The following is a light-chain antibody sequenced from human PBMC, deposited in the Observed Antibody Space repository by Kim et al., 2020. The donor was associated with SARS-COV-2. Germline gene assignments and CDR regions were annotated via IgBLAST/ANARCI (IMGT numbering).Light chain of an antibody. CDR3: AAWDDSLNGWV. J-gene: IGLJ3*02. Sequence: GQRVTISCSGSNSNIGSNSVNWYQQLPGTAPKLLIYSSNQRPSGVRDRFSGSKSGTSASLAISGLQSEDEADYYCAAWDDSLNGWVFGGGTQLTVL. V-gene: IGLV1-44*01. CDR2: SSN. CDR1: NSNIGSNS.